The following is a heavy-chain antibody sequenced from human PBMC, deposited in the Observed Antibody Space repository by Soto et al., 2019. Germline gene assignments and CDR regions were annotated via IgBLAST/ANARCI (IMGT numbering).Heavy chain of an antibody. J-gene: IGHJ6*02. CDR1: GYTFTDHY. V-gene: IGHV1-2*02. CDR3: ARGRTVNFYGMDV. CDR2: INPHSGDT. Sequence: QVQLVQSGAKVKKPGASVKVSYVVSGYTFTDHYIHWVRQAPGQGLEWMGWINPHSGDTIYAQKFQGRVTLTRDTSISTAYMELSRLRSDDTAVYYCARGRTVNFYGMDVWGQGTTVTVSS. D-gene: IGHD4-17*01.